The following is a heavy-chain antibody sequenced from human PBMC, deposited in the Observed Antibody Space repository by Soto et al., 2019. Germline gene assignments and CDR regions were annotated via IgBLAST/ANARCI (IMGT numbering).Heavy chain of an antibody. J-gene: IGHJ6*02. CDR3: TTDYYYDSSGYSTYYYYGMDV. D-gene: IGHD3-22*01. Sequence: GGSLRLSCAASGFTFSNAWTNWVRQAPGKGLEWVGRIKSKTDGGTTDYAAPVKGRFTISRDDSKNTLYLQMNSLKTEDTAVYYCTTDYYYDSSGYSTYYYYGMDVWGQGTTVTVSS. CDR2: IKSKTDGGTT. CDR1: GFTFSNAW. V-gene: IGHV3-15*07.